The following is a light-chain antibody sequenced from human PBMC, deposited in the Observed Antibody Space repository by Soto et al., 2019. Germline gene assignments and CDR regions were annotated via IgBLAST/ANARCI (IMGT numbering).Light chain of an antibody. CDR3: QRYNSYANT. J-gene: IGKJ5*01. CDR2: DAS. Sequence: STLSASVGNIFTITCRASASITSWLSWYQQKPPKATTLLTYDASRLARRAPSRFSGSGSGTEFTLTFCCLPPDEFDTYYCQRYNSYANTFGQGTR. CDR1: ASITSW. V-gene: IGKV1-5*01.